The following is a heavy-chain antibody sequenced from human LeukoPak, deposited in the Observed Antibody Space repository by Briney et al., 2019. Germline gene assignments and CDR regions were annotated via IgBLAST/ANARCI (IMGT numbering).Heavy chain of an antibody. CDR3: ARGQTIFGVVIFDYYFDY. J-gene: IGHJ4*02. CDR1: GGSINSDY. D-gene: IGHD3-3*01. Sequence: SETLSLTCTVSGGSINSDYWNWIRQPPGKGLEWIGYIYHLGSTNYNPSLKSRVTISVDTSKNQFSLKLSSVTAADTAVYYCARGQTIFGVVIFDYYFDYWGQGTLVTVSS. CDR2: IYHLGST. V-gene: IGHV4-59*12.